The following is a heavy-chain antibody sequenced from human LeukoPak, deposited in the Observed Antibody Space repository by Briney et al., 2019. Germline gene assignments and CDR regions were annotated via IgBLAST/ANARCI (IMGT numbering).Heavy chain of an antibody. Sequence: PSETLSLTCTVSGGSISSGSYYWSWIRQPAGKGLEWIGRIYTSGSTNCNPSLKSRVTISVDTSKNQFSLKLSSVTAADTAVYYCARVFYAWRDAFDIWGQGTMVTVSS. CDR2: IYTSGST. CDR1: GGSISSGSYY. CDR3: ARVFYAWRDAFDI. D-gene: IGHD2/OR15-2a*01. J-gene: IGHJ3*02. V-gene: IGHV4-61*02.